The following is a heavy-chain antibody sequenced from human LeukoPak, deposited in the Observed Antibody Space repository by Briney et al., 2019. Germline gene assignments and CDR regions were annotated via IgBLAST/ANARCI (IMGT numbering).Heavy chain of an antibody. J-gene: IGHJ3*02. CDR2: ISAYNGNT. Sequence: GASVKVSCKASGYTFTSYGISWVRQAPGQGLEWMGWISAYNGNTNYAQKLQGRVTMTTDTSTSTAYMELRSLRSDDTAVYYCATWTRTAAAVDAFDMWGQGTMVTVSS. CDR1: GYTFTSYG. D-gene: IGHD6-13*01. V-gene: IGHV1-18*01. CDR3: ATWTRTAAAVDAFDM.